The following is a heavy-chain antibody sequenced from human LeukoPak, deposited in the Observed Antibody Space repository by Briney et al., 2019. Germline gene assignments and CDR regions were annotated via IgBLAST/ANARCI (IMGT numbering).Heavy chain of an antibody. Sequence: GGSLRLSCAASGFTFNIFAMSWVRQAPGKGLEWVSGIGGGDDIHYADSVKGRFTVSRDDSKSTVYLQMNSLRAEDTAIYFCAKDATPRNSIWDNFDSWGQGTLVTVSS. CDR3: AKDATPRNSIWDNFDS. CDR1: GFTFNIFA. V-gene: IGHV3-23*01. D-gene: IGHD1-7*01. J-gene: IGHJ4*02. CDR2: IGGGDDI.